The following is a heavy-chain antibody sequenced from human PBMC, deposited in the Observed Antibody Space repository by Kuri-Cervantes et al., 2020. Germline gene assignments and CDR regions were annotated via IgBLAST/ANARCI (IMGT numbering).Heavy chain of an antibody. V-gene: IGHV4-59*01. Sequence: GSMRLSCTVSGGSISSYYWSWIRQPPGKGLEWIGYIYYSWSTNYNPSLKNRVTISVDTSKNQFSLKLSSVTAADTAVYYCARDHYDSSSYYGRWLDPWGQGTLVTVSS. CDR3: ARDHYDSSSYYGRWLDP. J-gene: IGHJ5*02. D-gene: IGHD3-22*01. CDR1: GGSISSYY. CDR2: IYYSWST.